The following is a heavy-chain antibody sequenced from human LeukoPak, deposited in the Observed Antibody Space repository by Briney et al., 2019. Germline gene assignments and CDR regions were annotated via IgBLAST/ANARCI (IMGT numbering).Heavy chain of an antibody. CDR3: ARGFSYYDFWSGYYGPRYGMDV. CDR1: GNYW. Sequence: GGSLRLSCAVSGNYWMHWVRQVPGKGLVWVSHINSDGSWTSYADSVKGRFTISKDNAKNTAYLQMNSLRAEDTAVYYCARGFSYYDFWSGYYGPRYGMDVWGQGTTVTVSS. V-gene: IGHV3-74*01. CDR2: INSDGSWT. J-gene: IGHJ6*02. D-gene: IGHD3-3*01.